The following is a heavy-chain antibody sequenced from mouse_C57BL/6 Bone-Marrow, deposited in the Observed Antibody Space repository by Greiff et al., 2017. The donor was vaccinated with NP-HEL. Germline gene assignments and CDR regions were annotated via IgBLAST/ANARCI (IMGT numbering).Heavy chain of an antibody. J-gene: IGHJ4*01. CDR2: IDPSDSYT. D-gene: IGHD1-1*01. CDR1: GYTFTSYW. V-gene: IGHV1-69*01. CDR3: AREFYYGSSYNYAMDY. Sequence: VQLQQPGAELVMPGASVKLSCKASGYTFTSYWMHWVKQRPGQGLEWIGAIDPSDSYTNYNQKFKGKSTLTVDKSSSTAYMQLSSLTSEDSAVYYCAREFYYGSSYNYAMDYWGQGTSVTVSS.